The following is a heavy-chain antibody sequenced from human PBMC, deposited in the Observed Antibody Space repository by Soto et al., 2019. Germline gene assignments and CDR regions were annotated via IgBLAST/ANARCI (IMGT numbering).Heavy chain of an antibody. Sequence: ESLKISCKGSGFTFTSYWIAWVRQMPGKGLEWMGIIYPGDSDSSYSPSFQGQVTISADKSINTAYLHWSSLRASDTAIYYCAKHEGYCSTTTCSNFDYWGQGTLVTVSS. J-gene: IGHJ4*02. CDR3: AKHEGYCSTTTCSNFDY. CDR1: GFTFTSYW. V-gene: IGHV5-51*01. CDR2: IYPGDSDS. D-gene: IGHD2-2*01.